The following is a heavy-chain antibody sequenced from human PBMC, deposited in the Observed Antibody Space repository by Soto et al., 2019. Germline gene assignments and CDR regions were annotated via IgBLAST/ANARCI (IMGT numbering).Heavy chain of an antibody. V-gene: IGHV4-59*01. Sequence: PSETLSLTCTVSGGSINIYYWSWIRQPPGKGLEWIGYIYYSGSTNYNPSLKSRVTISVDTSKNQFSLKLSSVTAADTALYYCARDKPDSRSTRNWGLGTLVTVSS. D-gene: IGHD3-22*01. CDR1: GGSINIYY. CDR2: IYYSGST. CDR3: ARDKPDSRSTRN. J-gene: IGHJ4*02.